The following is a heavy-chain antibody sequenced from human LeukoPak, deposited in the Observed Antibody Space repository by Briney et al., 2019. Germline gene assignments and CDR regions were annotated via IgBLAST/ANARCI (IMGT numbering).Heavy chain of an antibody. CDR2: IKLDGSEK. J-gene: IGHJ1*01. CDR1: GFTFSSYW. Sequence: GGSLRLSCAASGFTFSSYWMSWVRQAPGKGLEWVANIKLDGSEKYYVNSVKGRFTISRDNAKNSLFLQMNSLRVEDTAVYYCATDPPGWGQGTLVTVSS. V-gene: IGHV3-7*01. CDR3: ATDPPG.